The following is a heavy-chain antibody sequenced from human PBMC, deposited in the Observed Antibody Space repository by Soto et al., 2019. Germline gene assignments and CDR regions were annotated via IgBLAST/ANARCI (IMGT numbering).Heavy chain of an antibody. J-gene: IGHJ4*02. CDR2: ISSTGRTI. CDR3: ARSYSSGWEFDY. CDR1: GFTFSNYY. V-gene: IGHV3-11*01. Sequence: GGSLRLSCGASGFTFSNYYMSWIRQAPGKGLEWVSYISSTGRTIYYADSVKGRFTVSRDNAQNSLSLKLNSLRVEDTAVYYCARSYSSGWEFDYGGQGTQVTVS. D-gene: IGHD6-19*01.